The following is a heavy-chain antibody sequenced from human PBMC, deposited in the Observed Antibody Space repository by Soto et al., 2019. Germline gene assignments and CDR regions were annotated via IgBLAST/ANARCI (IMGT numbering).Heavy chain of an antibody. CDR1: GFSLSTSGRT. J-gene: IGHJ4*02. V-gene: IGHV2-5*01. CDR3: TLRQDSSRGPIY. CDR2: GG. D-gene: IGHD6-13*01. Sequence: QITLKESGPTLVEPTETLTLTCSVSGFSLSTSGRTLGWIRQPPGKAPEWLALGGQYSPSLQSRVTFTKDTSKNQVVLTLTDMDPADTATYYCTLRQDSSRGPIYWGQGLLVTVSS.